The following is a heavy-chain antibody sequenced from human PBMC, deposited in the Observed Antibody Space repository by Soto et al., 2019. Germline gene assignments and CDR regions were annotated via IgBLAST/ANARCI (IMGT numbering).Heavy chain of an antibody. V-gene: IGHV3-48*02. CDR2: ISRGSRTI. CDR1: GFPLSNYW. CDR3: ARITLVEWFFINVDVYDMDV. D-gene: IGHD3-3*01. Sequence: WGSLSLSSKASGFPLSNYWMSWVRQAPAKGLAWVSIISRGSRTISYADSVEGRFTISRDKGRNSVSLQMDSLRDEDAAVYYCARITLVEWFFINVDVYDMDVWGQGTPVTVSS. J-gene: IGHJ6*02.